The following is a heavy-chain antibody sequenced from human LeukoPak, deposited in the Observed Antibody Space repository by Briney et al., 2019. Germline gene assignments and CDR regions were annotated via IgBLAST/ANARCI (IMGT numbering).Heavy chain of an antibody. CDR1: GYTFTGYY. CDR2: INPNSGGT. V-gene: IGHV1-2*06. CDR3: ARDEIFLEWLF. Sequence: ASVKVSCKASGYTFTGYYMHWVRQAPGQGLEWMGRINPNSGGTNYALKFQGRVTMTRDTSISTAYMELSRLRSDDTAVYYCARDEIFLEWLFWGQGTLVTVSS. D-gene: IGHD3-3*01. J-gene: IGHJ1*01.